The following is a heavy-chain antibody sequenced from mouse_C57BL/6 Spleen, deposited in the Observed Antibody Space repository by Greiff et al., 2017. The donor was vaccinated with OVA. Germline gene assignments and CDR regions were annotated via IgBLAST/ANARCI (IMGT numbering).Heavy chain of an antibody. D-gene: IGHD1-1*01. V-gene: IGHV1-81*01. CDR3: ARAIFTTGGYFDV. CDR2: IYPRSGNT. J-gene: IGHJ1*03. Sequence: QVQLKESGAELARPGASVKLSCKASGYTFTSYGISWVKQRTGQGLEWIGEIYPRSGNTYYNEKFKGKATLTADKSSSTAYMELRSLTSEDSAVYFCARAIFTTGGYFDVWGTGTTVTVSS. CDR1: GYTFTSYG.